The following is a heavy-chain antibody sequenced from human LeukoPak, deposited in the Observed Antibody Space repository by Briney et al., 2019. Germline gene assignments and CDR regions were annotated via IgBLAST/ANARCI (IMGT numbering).Heavy chain of an antibody. CDR1: GFTFSSYT. D-gene: IGHD4-17*01. CDR3: ARYYGDYGMDV. CDR2: ISSSSSTI. J-gene: IGHJ6*02. Sequence: PGGSLRLSCAASGFTFSSYTMNWVRQAPGKGLEWVSYISSSSSTISYADSVKGRFTISRDNAKNSLYLQMNSLRAEDTAVYYCARYYGDYGMDVWGQGTTVTVSS. V-gene: IGHV3-48*04.